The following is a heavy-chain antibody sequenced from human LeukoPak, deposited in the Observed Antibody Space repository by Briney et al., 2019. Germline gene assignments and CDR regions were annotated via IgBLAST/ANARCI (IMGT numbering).Heavy chain of an antibody. V-gene: IGHV1-69*13. D-gene: IGHD2/OR15-2a*01. CDR1: GGTFSNNA. J-gene: IGHJ4*02. Sequence: ASVNVSCKASGGTFSNNAINWVRQAAGQGLEGMGGIIPMFGTPKYAQKFQGRVRITADESTSTAYMELSSLRSEDTAFYYCADLSSIATAPVDSWGQGTLVSVSS. CDR3: ADLSSIATAPVDS. CDR2: IIPMFGTP.